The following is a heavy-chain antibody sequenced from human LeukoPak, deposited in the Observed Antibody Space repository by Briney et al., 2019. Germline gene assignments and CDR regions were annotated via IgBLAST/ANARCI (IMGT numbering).Heavy chain of an antibody. D-gene: IGHD4-23*01. V-gene: IGHV1-8*01. Sequence: ASVKVSCKASGYTFSTYDINWVRQAPGQGLEWMGWMSPNSGNTGYAQKFQGRVTMTRDPSIGTAYMELSSLRSEDTAVYYCARGDYGGNRNGMDVWGQGTTVTVSS. J-gene: IGHJ6*02. CDR3: ARGDYGGNRNGMDV. CDR2: MSPNSGNT. CDR1: GYTFSTYD.